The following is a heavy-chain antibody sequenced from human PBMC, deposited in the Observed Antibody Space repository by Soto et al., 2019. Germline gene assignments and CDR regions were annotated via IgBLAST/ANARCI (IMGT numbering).Heavy chain of an antibody. V-gene: IGHV3-11*05. CDR3: ARRSPTGYYNY. Sequence: QVQLVESGGVLVKPGGSLRLSCAASGFPFSDYYMSWIRQAPGKGLEWVSSIGSSSSYTNYADSVKGRFTISRDNAKNSLYLQMNSLRAVDPAVYYCARRSPTGYYNYWGQGTLVTVSA. CDR2: IGSSSSYT. J-gene: IGHJ4*02. CDR1: GFPFSDYY. D-gene: IGHD3-9*01.